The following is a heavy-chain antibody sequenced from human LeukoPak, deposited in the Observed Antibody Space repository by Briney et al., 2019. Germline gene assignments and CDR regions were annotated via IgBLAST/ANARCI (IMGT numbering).Heavy chain of an antibody. CDR2: MNTDGSTI. Sequence: PGGSLRLSCAASGFIFSNYWMHWVRQAPGEELVWVSRMNTDGSTINYADYVKGRFTISRDKAKNTLYLQMTSLTTEDTAVYYCATAGKYRFDNWGQGILVTVSS. CDR3: ATAGKYRFDN. V-gene: IGHV3-74*01. CDR1: GFIFSNYW. D-gene: IGHD6-19*01. J-gene: IGHJ5*02.